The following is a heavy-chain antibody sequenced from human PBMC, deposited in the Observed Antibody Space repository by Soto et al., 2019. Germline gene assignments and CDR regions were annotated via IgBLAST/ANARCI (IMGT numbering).Heavy chain of an antibody. J-gene: IGHJ4*02. D-gene: IGHD3-22*01. V-gene: IGHV1-69*08. CDR3: TRDKGGYYVDL. Sequence: QVQLVQSGAEVKKPGSSVKVSCKASGGTFSSYTISWVRQAPGQGLEWMGRIIPILGIANYAQKFQGRVTITEDKSTSTAYMELSRLRSDDTAVYYCTRDKGGYYVDLWGQGTLGTLSS. CDR1: GGTFSSYT. CDR2: IIPILGIA.